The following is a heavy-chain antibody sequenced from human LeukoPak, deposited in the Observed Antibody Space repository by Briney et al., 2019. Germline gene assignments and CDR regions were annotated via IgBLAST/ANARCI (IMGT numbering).Heavy chain of an antibody. CDR3: AKVRDYGDYGDY. V-gene: IGHV3-23*01. CDR1: GFTFSSYA. J-gene: IGHJ4*02. Sequence: GGSLRLSCAASGFTFSSYAMSWVRQAPGKGLEWVSAISGSGGSTYYADSVKGRFTISRDNSKNTLYLQMISLRAEDTAVYYCAKVRDYGDYGDYWGQGTLVTVSS. D-gene: IGHD4-17*01. CDR2: ISGSGGST.